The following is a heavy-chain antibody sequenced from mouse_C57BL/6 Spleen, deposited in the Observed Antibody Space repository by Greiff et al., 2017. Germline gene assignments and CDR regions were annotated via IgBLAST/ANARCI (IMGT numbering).Heavy chain of an antibody. CDR3: TTVVPHYYAMDY. CDR2: ISSGSSTI. J-gene: IGHJ4*01. CDR1: GFTFSDYG. D-gene: IGHD1-1*01. Sequence: EVMLVESGGGLVKPGGSLKLSCAASGFTFSDYGMHWVRQAPEKGLEWVAYISSGSSTIYYADTVKGRFTISRDNAKNTLFLQMTSLRSEDTAMYYCTTVVPHYYAMDYWGQGTSVTVSS. V-gene: IGHV5-17*01.